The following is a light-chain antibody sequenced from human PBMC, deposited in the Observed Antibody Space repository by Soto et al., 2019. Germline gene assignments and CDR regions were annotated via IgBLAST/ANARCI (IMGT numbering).Light chain of an antibody. CDR1: QGIRND. CDR3: RQDYNYPLT. Sequence: AIQMTQSPSSLSASVGDRVTITCRASQGIRNDLGWYQQKPGKVPHLLIYADSSLQSGGPSRFSGSRTGTDFTLTIGSLQPEDFATYYCRQDYNYPLTFGQGTTVEIK. J-gene: IGKJ1*01. CDR2: ADS. V-gene: IGKV1-6*01.